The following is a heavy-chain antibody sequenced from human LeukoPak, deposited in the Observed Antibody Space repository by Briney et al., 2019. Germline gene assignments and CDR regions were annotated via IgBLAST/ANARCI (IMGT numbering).Heavy chain of an antibody. V-gene: IGHV1-69*05. CDR3: ASNLDTAMPTGY. CDR1: GGTFSSYA. D-gene: IGHD5-18*01. Sequence: GASVKVSCKASGGTFSSYAISWVRQAPGQGLEWMGGIIPIFGTANYAQKFQGRVTITTDESTSTAYMELSSLRSEDTAVYYCASNLDTAMPTGYWGQGTLVTVSS. CDR2: IIPIFGTA. J-gene: IGHJ4*02.